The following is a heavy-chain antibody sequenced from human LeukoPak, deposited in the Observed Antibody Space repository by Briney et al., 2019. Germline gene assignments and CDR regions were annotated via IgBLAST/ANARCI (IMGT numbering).Heavy chain of an antibody. J-gene: IGHJ4*02. Sequence: GGSRRLSCAASGFTFSSYSMNWVRQAPGKGLEWVSSISSSSSYIYYADSVKGRFTISRDNAKNSLYLQMNSLRAGDTAVYYCARDITGTTGFDYWGQGTLVTVSS. D-gene: IGHD1-7*01. CDR1: GFTFSSYS. CDR2: ISSSSSYI. V-gene: IGHV3-21*01. CDR3: ARDITGTTGFDY.